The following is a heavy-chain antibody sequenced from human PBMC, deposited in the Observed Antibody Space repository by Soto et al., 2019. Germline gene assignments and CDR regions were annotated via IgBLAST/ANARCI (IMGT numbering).Heavy chain of an antibody. CDR3: AKDRRIAARRGGWFDP. Sequence: QVQLVESGGGVVQPGRSLRLSCAASGFTFSSYGMHWVRQAPGKGLEWVAVISYDGSNKYYADSVKGRFTISRDNSKNTLYLQMNRLRAEDTAVYYCAKDRRIAARRGGWFDPWGQGTLVTVSS. CDR2: ISYDGSNK. D-gene: IGHD6-6*01. CDR1: GFTFSSYG. J-gene: IGHJ5*02. V-gene: IGHV3-30*18.